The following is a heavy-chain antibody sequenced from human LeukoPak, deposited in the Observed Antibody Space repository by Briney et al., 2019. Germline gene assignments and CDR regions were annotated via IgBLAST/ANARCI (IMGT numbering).Heavy chain of an antibody. Sequence: GGSVRLSCAASGFTFSDYYMSWFRQAPGKGLEWLSYISGDNGSIYYADSVRGRFTISRDNAKNSLYLQVNSLRGEDTAVYYCVRAYSRGYSDDFDYWGQGTLVTVSS. J-gene: IGHJ4*02. CDR2: ISGDNGSI. V-gene: IGHV3-11*01. CDR1: GFTFSDYY. CDR3: VRAYSRGYSDDFDY. D-gene: IGHD6-25*01.